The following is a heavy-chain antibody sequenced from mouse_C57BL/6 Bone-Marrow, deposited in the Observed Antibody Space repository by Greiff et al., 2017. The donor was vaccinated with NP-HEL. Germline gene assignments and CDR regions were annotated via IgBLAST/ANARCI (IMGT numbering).Heavy chain of an antibody. V-gene: IGHV14-2*01. D-gene: IGHD3-2*02. CDR2: IDPEDGET. CDR1: GFNIKDYY. Sequence: VQLKESGAELVKPGASVKLSCTASGFNIKDYYMHWVKQRTEQGLEWIGRIDPEDGETKYAPNFQGKATITADTSSNTAYLQLSSLTSEDTAVYYCARETAQATRDYFDYWGQGTTLTVSS. J-gene: IGHJ2*01. CDR3: ARETAQATRDYFDY.